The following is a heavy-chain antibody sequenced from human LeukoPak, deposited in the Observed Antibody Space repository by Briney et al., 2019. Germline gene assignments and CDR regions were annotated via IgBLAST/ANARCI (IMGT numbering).Heavy chain of an antibody. V-gene: IGHV3-9*03. Sequence: GRSLRLSCAASGFTFDDYAMHWVWQAPGKGLEWVSGISWNSGSIGYADSVKGRFTISRDNAKNSLYLQMNSLRAEDMALYYCAKGYSSSSYYFDYWGQGTLVTVSS. CDR1: GFTFDDYA. J-gene: IGHJ4*02. CDR3: AKGYSSSSYYFDY. D-gene: IGHD6-13*01. CDR2: ISWNSGSI.